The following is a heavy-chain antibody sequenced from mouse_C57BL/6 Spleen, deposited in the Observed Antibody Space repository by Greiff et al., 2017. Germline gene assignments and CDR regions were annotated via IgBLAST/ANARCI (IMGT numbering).Heavy chain of an antibody. CDR1: GYTFTGYW. J-gene: IGHJ3*01. CDR2: ILPGSGSN. CDR3: ARHYGSSSAWFAY. V-gene: IGHV1-9*01. Sequence: VQRVESGAELMKPGASVKLSCKATGYTFTGYWIEWVKQRPGHGLEWIGEILPGSGSNNYNEKFKGKVTFTADTSSNTAYMQLSSLTTEDSAIYYCARHYGSSSAWFAYWGQGTLVTVSA. D-gene: IGHD1-1*01.